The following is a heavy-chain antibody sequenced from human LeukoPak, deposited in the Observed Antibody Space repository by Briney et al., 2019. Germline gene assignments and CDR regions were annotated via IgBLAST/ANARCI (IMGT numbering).Heavy chain of an antibody. CDR2: ISSSSSYI. V-gene: IGHV3-21*01. D-gene: IGHD3-10*01. J-gene: IGHJ4*02. Sequence: GGSLRLSCAASGFTFSGYSMNWVRQAPGTGLEWVSFISSSSSYIYYADSVKGRFTISRDNAKNSLYLQMNSLRAEDTAVYYCARGEYGSGSFHIDYWGQGTLVTVSS. CDR1: GFTFSGYS. CDR3: ARGEYGSGSFHIDY.